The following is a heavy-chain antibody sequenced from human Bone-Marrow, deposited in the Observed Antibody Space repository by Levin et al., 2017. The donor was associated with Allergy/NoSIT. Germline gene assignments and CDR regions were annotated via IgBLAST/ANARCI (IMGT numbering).Heavy chain of an antibody. V-gene: IGHV2-5*02. CDR3: AHTISSFADS. J-gene: IGHJ5*01. CDR1: GFSLSSSRVG. D-gene: IGHD2-21*01. Sequence: SGPTLVKPTQTLTLSCSFSGFSLSSSRVGLGWIRQSPAKALEWLAIIYWDGDKRYSPSLQNRLIITKDPSKNQVVLTMTNMDPVDTGTYFCAHTISSFADSWGQGTLVTVSS. CDR2: IYWDGDK.